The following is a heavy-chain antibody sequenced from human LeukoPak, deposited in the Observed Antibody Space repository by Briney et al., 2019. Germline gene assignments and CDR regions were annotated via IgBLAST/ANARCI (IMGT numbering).Heavy chain of an antibody. CDR2: INGAGDNT. V-gene: IGHV3-23*01. D-gene: IGHD3-16*01. CDR3: AKVSVCYGCYLDY. Sequence: GGSLRLSCAASGYTFSSHGLTWVRQAPGKGLGWVSTINGAGDNTCYAETVKGRFTISRDNSKNTLYLQMHSLRAEDTAIYYCAKVSVCYGCYLDYWGQGTLVTVS. CDR1: GYTFSSHG. J-gene: IGHJ4*02.